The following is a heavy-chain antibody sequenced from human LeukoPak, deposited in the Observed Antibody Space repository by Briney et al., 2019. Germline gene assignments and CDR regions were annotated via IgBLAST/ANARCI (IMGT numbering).Heavy chain of an antibody. J-gene: IGHJ4*02. CDR1: GYTFTGYY. V-gene: IGHV1-2*02. CDR3: ARGSQQLVDY. Sequence: ASVKVSCKASGYTFTGYYMHWVRQAPGQGLEWMGWINPNSGGTNYAQKFQGRVTMTTDTSTSTAYMELRSLRSDDTAVYYCARGSQQLVDYWGQGTLVTVSS. CDR2: INPNSGGT. D-gene: IGHD6-13*01.